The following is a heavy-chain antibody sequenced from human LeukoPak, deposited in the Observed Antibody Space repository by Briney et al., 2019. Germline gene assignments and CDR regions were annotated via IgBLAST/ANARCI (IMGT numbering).Heavy chain of an antibody. Sequence: GGSLRLSCAASGLTFGSDGMTWVRQPPGKGLEWVSAISVSGGSTYYADSVKDPFTISRDNSKNTLYVQMNSLRAEDTAIYYCAKELGEIVVLITTLRRGAIGDWGQGTLVTVSS. CDR1: GLTFGSDG. CDR2: ISVSGGST. D-gene: IGHD3-22*01. CDR3: AKELGEIVVLITTLRRGAIGD. J-gene: IGHJ4*02. V-gene: IGHV3-23*01.